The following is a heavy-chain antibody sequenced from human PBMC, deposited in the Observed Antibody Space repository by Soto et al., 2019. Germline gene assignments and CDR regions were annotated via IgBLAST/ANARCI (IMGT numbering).Heavy chain of an antibody. CDR1: GYTLTELS. D-gene: IGHD6-19*01. CDR2: FDPEDGET. CDR3: ARGTAQWLVHYYYYMDV. Sequence: ASVKVSCKVSGYTLTELSMHWVRQAPGKGLEWMGGFDPEDGETIYAQKFQGRVTMTRNTSISTAYMELSSLRSEDTAVYYCARGTAQWLVHYYYYMDVWGKGTTVKVSS. J-gene: IGHJ6*03. V-gene: IGHV1-24*01.